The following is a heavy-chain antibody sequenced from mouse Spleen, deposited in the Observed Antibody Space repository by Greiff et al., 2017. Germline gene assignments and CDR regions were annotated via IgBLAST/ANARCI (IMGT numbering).Heavy chain of an antibody. V-gene: IGHV1-26*01. D-gene: IGHD2-10*01. J-gene: IGHJ2*01. CDR2: INPNNGGT. Sequence: VQLQQSGPELVKPGASVKISCKASGYTFTDYYMNWVKQSHGKSLEWIGDINPNNGGTSYNQKFKGKATLTVDKSSSTAYMELRSLTSEDSAVYYCARKGAYYEDYFDYWGQGTTLTVSS. CDR3: ARKGAYYEDYFDY. CDR1: GYTFTDYY.